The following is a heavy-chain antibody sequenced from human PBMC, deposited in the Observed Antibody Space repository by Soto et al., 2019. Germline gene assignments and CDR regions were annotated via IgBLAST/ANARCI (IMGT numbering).Heavy chain of an antibody. CDR2: VYYGGRS. D-gene: IGHD4-17*01. CDR1: GGSVTNSSYY. J-gene: IGHJ4*02. Sequence: SETLSLTCTVSGGSVTNSSYYWGWIRQSPGKGLEWIGSVYYGGRSYSKSSVKSRVTISVDTSKNRFSLSLNSVTASDTAVYFCVSQRTTVPTQAYFDYWGPGALVTVSS. V-gene: IGHV4-39*01. CDR3: VSQRTTVPTQAYFDY.